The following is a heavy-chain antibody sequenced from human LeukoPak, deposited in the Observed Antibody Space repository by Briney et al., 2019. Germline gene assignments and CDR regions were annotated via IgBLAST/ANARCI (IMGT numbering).Heavy chain of an antibody. V-gene: IGHV3-48*01. D-gene: IGHD3-22*01. CDR1: GFTFSSYD. CDR3: ARAEDYYDSSGYDY. CDR2: ISRSNNAI. Sequence: PGGSLRLSCAASGFTFSSYDMNWVRQAPGKGLEWISFISRSNNAIYYADSVKGRFTISRDNGGNSLYLQMNSLRAEDTALYYCARAEDYYDSSGYDYWGQGTLVTVSS. J-gene: IGHJ4*02.